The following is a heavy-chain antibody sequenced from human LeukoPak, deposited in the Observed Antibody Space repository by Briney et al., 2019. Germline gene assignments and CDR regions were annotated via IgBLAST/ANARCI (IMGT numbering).Heavy chain of an antibody. CDR3: ARVGRYYYDIAFDY. V-gene: IGHV4-59*12. CDR1: GGSISSYY. CDR2: IYYSGST. D-gene: IGHD3-22*01. Sequence: SETLSLTCTVSGGSISSYYWSWIRQPPGKGLEWIGYIYYSGSTNYNPSLKSRVTISVDTSKNQFSLKLSSATAADTAVYYCARVGRYYYDIAFDYWGQGTLVTVSS. J-gene: IGHJ4*02.